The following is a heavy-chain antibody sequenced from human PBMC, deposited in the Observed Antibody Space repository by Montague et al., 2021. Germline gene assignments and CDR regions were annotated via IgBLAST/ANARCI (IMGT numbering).Heavy chain of an antibody. D-gene: IGHD3-16*01. V-gene: IGHV4-59*01. Sequence: SETLSLTCTVSGGAISSFYWYWIWHSPGKGLEWIGEIYYNGNTKCDPSLKSRVTMSVDTSKNQFSLRLSSVTVADTAVYYCAGEWGAFDSWGQGTLVTVSS. J-gene: IGHJ4*02. CDR1: GGAISSFY. CDR2: IYYNGNT. CDR3: AGEWGAFDS.